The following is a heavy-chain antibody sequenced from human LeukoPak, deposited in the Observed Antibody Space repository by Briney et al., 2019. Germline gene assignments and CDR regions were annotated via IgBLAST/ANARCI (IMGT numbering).Heavy chain of an antibody. V-gene: IGHV1-69*05. J-gene: IGHJ4*02. CDR1: GGTFSSYA. CDR2: IIPIFGTA. Sequence: ASVKVSCKASGGTFSSYAISWVRQAPGQGLEWMGGIIPIFGTANYAQKFQGRVTITTDESTSTAYMELRSLRSDDTAVYYCARDGAPGFWSGYYTELRYWGQGTLVTVSS. CDR3: ARDGAPGFWSGYYTELRY. D-gene: IGHD3-3*01.